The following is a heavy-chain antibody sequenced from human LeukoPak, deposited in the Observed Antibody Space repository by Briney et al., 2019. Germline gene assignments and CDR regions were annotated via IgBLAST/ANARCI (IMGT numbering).Heavy chain of an antibody. CDR1: GFIFSNFG. CDR3: ACPRVYYSDYEWPFDY. D-gene: IGHD4-11*01. CDR2: IWYDGSSK. Sequence: GGSLRLSCAASGFIFSNFGLHWVRQAPGKGLEWVAFIWYDGSSKYYAESVKGRFTISRDNSKSTVYLQMNSLTVEDTAVYYCACPRVYYSDYEWPFDYWGQGTLVTVSS. V-gene: IGHV3-30*02. J-gene: IGHJ4*02.